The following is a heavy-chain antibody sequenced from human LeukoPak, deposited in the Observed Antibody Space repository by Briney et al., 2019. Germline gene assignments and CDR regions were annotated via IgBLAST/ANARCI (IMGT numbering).Heavy chain of an antibody. V-gene: IGHV4-59*01. Sequence: SETLSLTCTVSGGSISSYYWSWIRQPPGKGLEWIGYIYYSGSTNYNPSLKSRVTISEDTSKNQFPLKVSSVTAADAAVYYCARDLSGDGYNFYFDYWGQGTLVTVSS. D-gene: IGHD5-24*01. CDR2: IYYSGST. CDR3: ARDLSGDGYNFYFDY. J-gene: IGHJ4*02. CDR1: GGSISSYY.